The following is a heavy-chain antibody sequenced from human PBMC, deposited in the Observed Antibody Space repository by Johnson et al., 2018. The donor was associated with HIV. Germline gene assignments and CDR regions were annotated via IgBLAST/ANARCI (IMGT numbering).Heavy chain of an antibody. CDR3: ARDVGATMIVVGGAYDAFDI. D-gene: IGHD3-22*01. J-gene: IGHJ3*02. Sequence: VQLVESGGGVVRPGGSLRLSCAASGFTFDDYGMSWVRQAPGKGLEWVSGINWNGGSTGYADSVKGRFTISRDNAKNSLYLQMNSLRAEDTALYYCARDVGATMIVVGGAYDAFDIWGQGTMVNVSS. V-gene: IGHV3-20*04. CDR1: GFTFDDYG. CDR2: INWNGGST.